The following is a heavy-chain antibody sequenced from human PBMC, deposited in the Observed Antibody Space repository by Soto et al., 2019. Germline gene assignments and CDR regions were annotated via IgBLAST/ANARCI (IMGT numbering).Heavy chain of an antibody. D-gene: IGHD3-3*01. J-gene: IGHJ6*03. Sequence: SETLSLTCTVSGGSISSSSYYWGWIRQPPGKGLEWIGSIYYSGSTYYNPSLKSRVTISVDTSKNQFSLKLSSVTAADTAVYYCARMTYYDFWSGYYTYDSTGPPPNNYYYYMDVWGKGTTVTVSS. CDR2: IYYSGST. CDR3: ARMTYYDFWSGYYTYDSTGPPPNNYYYYMDV. V-gene: IGHV4-39*01. CDR1: GGSISSSSYY.